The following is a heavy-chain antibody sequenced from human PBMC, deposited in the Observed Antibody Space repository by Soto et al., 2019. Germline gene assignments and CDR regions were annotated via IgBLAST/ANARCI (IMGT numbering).Heavy chain of an antibody. CDR3: ARGPAGLDDAFDV. J-gene: IGHJ3*01. CDR2: IYTRGNT. CDR1: GFSVTSDY. Sequence: QVVESGGGLVQPGGSLRLACVCSGFSVTSDYMTWIRQAPGKGLDWVSVIYTRGNTYHADSVRGRFTLSRHTSTNTVYLQMNSLTFDDTAGYYCARGPAGLDDAFDVWGPGTMVTVSS. V-gene: IGHV3-53*04.